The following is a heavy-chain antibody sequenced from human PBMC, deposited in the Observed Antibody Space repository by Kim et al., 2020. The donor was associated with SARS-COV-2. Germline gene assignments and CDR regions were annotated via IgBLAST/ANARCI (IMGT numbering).Heavy chain of an antibody. J-gene: IGHJ4*02. D-gene: IGHD2-21*02. Sequence: KFQGRVTSTADESTSTAYMELSSLRSEDTAVYYCARERYCGGDCYYFDYWGQGTLVTVSS. CDR3: ARERYCGGDCYYFDY. V-gene: IGHV1-69*01.